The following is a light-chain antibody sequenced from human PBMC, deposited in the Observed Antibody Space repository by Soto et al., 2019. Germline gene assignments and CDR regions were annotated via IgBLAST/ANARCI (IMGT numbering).Light chain of an antibody. V-gene: IGLV2-11*01. J-gene: IGLJ2*01. Sequence: QSALTQPRSVSGSPGQSVTTSCTGTSSDVGSYNYVSWYQQHPGKAPKLMIYDVSKRPSGVPDRFSGSKSGNTASLTISGLQAEDEDEYYCCSYAGSYVVFGGGTKVTVL. CDR3: CSYAGSYVV. CDR1: SSDVGSYNY. CDR2: DVS.